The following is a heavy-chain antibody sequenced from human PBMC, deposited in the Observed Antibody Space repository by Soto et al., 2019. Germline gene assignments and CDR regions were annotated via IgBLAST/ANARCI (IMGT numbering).Heavy chain of an antibody. J-gene: IGHJ4*02. D-gene: IGHD1-7*01. CDR1: GGSISYSSYY. CDR3: ARDLRGGTTFDS. CDR2: IYYSGRT. Sequence: QVQLQESGPGLVKPSQTLSLTCTVSGGSISYSSYYWSWIRQHPGTGLEWIAYIYYSGRTYYNPSLRSRVTISLDTSKNQFSLKLTSVTAADTAVYYCARDLRGGTTFDSWGQGTLVTVSS. V-gene: IGHV4-31*03.